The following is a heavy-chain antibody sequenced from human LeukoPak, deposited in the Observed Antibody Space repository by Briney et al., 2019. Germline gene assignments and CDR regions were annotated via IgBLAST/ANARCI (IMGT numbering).Heavy chain of an antibody. J-gene: IGHJ4*02. D-gene: IGHD3-10*01. CDR2: IYHSGTT. V-gene: IGHV4-38-2*02. CDR3: AANSADYNTLGSSYKV. CDR1: GYSISSGYY. Sequence: SETLSLTCTVSGYSISSGYYWGWIRQPPGKGLEWIGSIYHSGTTYYNPSLKSRVTISVDTSKNQFSLKLNSVTAADTAVFYCAANSADYNTLGSSYKVWGQGTLVTVSS.